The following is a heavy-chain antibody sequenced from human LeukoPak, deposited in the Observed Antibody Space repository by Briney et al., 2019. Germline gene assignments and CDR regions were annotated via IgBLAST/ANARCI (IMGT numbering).Heavy chain of an antibody. CDR1: GYTFTSYA. D-gene: IGHD3-10*01. J-gene: IGHJ3*02. CDR2: INTNTGNP. CDR3: ASGWFGELLMGETNAFDI. Sequence: ASVKVSCKASGYTFTSYAMNWVRQAPGQGLEWMGWINTNTGNPTYAQGFTGRFVFSLDTSVSTAYLQISSLKAEDTAVYYCASGWFGELLMGETNAFDIWGQGTMVTVSS. V-gene: IGHV7-4-1*02.